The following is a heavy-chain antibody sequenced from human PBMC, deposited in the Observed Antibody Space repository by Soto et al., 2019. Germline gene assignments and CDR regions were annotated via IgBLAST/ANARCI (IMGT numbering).Heavy chain of an antibody. Sequence: EVQLLESGGGLVQPGGSLRLSCGASGFTFSSYAMSWVRQAPGKGLEWVLGISGSGGSTYYADSVKGLFTIYRDNSKNTLDLHMNSLRADDTAVYYCPKDEDSVNFDYLGQGTLVTVSS. CDR2: ISGSGGST. CDR1: GFTFSSYA. V-gene: IGHV3-23*01. J-gene: IGHJ4*02. CDR3: PKDEDSVNFDY.